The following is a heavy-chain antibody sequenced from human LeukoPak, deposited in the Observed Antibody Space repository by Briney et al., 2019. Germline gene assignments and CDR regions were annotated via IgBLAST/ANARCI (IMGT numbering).Heavy chain of an antibody. V-gene: IGHV3-30-3*01. CDR1: GFTFSSYA. CDR2: ISYDGSNK. D-gene: IGHD3-22*01. Sequence: GRSLRLSCAASGFTFSSYAMHWVRQAPGKGLEWVAVISYDGSNKYYADSVKGRFTISRDNSKNALYLQMNSLRAEDTAVYYCAREDSSGYPTFDYWCQGTLVTVSS. J-gene: IGHJ4*02. CDR3: AREDSSGYPTFDY.